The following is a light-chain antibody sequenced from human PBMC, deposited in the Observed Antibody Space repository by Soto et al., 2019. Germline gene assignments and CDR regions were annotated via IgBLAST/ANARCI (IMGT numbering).Light chain of an antibody. V-gene: IGKV3-15*01. CDR1: QSVDGY. J-gene: IGKJ5*01. Sequence: EVVMTQSPGTLSVSLGERATLSCRGSQSVDGYLAWYQQKPGQAPRLLIYGASTRATGVTARFRGGGSGTEFTLTISSLQSEDSAVYYCQQYHKWPPINFGQGTRLEIK. CDR3: QQYHKWPPIN. CDR2: GAS.